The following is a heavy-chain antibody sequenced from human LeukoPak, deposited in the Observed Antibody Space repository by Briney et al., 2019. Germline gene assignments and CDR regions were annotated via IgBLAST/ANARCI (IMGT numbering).Heavy chain of an antibody. CDR2: FDPEDGET. V-gene: IGHV1-24*01. D-gene: IGHD1-26*01. CDR3: ATELETVGAPGGGY. Sequence: GGSLRLSCAASGFTFSSYGMHWVRQAPGKGLEWMGGFDPEDGETIYAQKFQGRVTMTEDTSTDTAYMELSSLRSEDTAVYYCATELETVGAPGGGYWGQGTLVTVSS. J-gene: IGHJ4*02. CDR1: GFTFSSYG.